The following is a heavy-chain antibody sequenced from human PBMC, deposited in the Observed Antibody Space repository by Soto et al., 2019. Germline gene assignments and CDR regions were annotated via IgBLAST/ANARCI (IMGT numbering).Heavy chain of an antibody. CDR2: MNPNSGNT. J-gene: IGHJ6*01. CDR1: GYTFTSYD. Sequence: ASVKVSCKASGYTFTSYDINWVRQATGQGLEWMGWMNPNSGNTGYAQKFQGRVTMTRNTSISTAYRELSSLRSEDTAVYYCARGGSNYDLWSGYWRGYYYGMDVWGQGTTVTVSS. D-gene: IGHD3-3*01. V-gene: IGHV1-8*01. CDR3: ARGGSNYDLWSGYWRGYYYGMDV.